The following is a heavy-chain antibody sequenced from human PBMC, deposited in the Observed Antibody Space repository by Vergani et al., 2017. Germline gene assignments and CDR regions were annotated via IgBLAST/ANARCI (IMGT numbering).Heavy chain of an antibody. V-gene: IGHV1-18*01. D-gene: IGHD3-22*01. J-gene: IGHJ3*02. CDR2: SSAYNGNT. CDR1: GYTFTSYG. CDR3: AEDYYYDRSGYHGNAFDI. Sequence: QVQLVQSGAEVKKPGASVKVSCKASGYTFTSYGISWVRQAPGQGLEWMGWSSAYNGNTNYAQKLQGRVTITTDTSTSTAYKELRSLRSDDTAVYYGAEDYYYDRSGYHGNAFDIWGQGTMVTVSS.